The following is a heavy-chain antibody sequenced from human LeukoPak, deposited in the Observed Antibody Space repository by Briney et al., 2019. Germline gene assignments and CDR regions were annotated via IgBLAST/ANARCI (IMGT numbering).Heavy chain of an antibody. D-gene: IGHD1-14*01. CDR3: ASAREPVECDY. CDR1: GYTFTSYA. V-gene: IGHV1-18*01. J-gene: IGHJ4*02. CDR2: ISAYNGNT. Sequence: ASVKVSCKASGYTFTSYAMNWVRQAPGQGLEWMGWISAYNGNTNYAQKFQGRVTMTTDTSTSTVYMELRSLRSDDTAVYYCASAREPVECDYWGQGTLVTVSS.